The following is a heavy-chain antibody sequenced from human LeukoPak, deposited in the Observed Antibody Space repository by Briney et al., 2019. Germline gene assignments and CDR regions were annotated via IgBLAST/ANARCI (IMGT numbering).Heavy chain of an antibody. Sequence: SETLSLTCTVSSGSISTYYWSWIRQPPGKGLEWIGYIYHNGNTNYNPSLKSRVTISADTSKNQLSLNLSSVTAADTAVYYCARGGRGGYDGSGSYYRYYYYYMDVWGKGTTVTVSS. D-gene: IGHD3-10*01. CDR2: IYHNGNT. J-gene: IGHJ6*03. CDR1: SGSISTYY. CDR3: ARGGRGGYDGSGSYYRYYYYYMDV. V-gene: IGHV4-59*12.